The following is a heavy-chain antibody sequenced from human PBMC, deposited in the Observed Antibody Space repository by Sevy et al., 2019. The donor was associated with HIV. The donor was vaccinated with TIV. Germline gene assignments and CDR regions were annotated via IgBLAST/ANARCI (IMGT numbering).Heavy chain of an antibody. CDR1: GFTFSSYG. J-gene: IGHJ6*02. Sequence: GGSLRLSCAASGFTFSSYGMHWVRQAPGKGLEWVAVIWYDGSNKYYADSVKGRFTISRDSSKNTLYLQMNSLRAEGTAVYYCERDGCSSTSCFHYYYYGMDVWGQRTTVTASS. CDR2: IWYDGSNK. D-gene: IGHD2-2*01. V-gene: IGHV3-33*01. CDR3: ERDGCSSTSCFHYYYYGMDV.